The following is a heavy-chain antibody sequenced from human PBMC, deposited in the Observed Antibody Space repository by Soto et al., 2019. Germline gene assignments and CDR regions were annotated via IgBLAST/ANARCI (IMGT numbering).Heavy chain of an antibody. CDR1: GYNFATYG. V-gene: IGHV1-18*01. D-gene: IGHD2-21*01. Sequence: QVQLVQSGVEVRKPGAAVEVSCEASGYNFATYGISWVRQAPGRGLEWMGWIAAYNDHRIYAQKVQGRVTMTTDTSTTTANMELRGMTSDDTVDYYGTGDTGVGADGPQVYGMDVWGQGTTVIVSS. J-gene: IGHJ6*02. CDR3: TGDTGVGADGPQVYGMDV. CDR2: IAAYNDHR.